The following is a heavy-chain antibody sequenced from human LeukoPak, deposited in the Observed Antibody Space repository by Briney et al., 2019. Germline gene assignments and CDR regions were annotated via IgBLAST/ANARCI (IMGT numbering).Heavy chain of an antibody. CDR1: GFTFSSYS. V-gene: IGHV3-21*01. D-gene: IGHD2-15*01. Sequence: PGGSLRLSCAASGFTFSSYSMNWVRQAPGKGLEWVSSISSSSSYIYYADSVKGRFTISRDNAKNSLYLQMNSLRAADTAVYYCAREGRGPAGYYYGMDVWGQGTTVTVSS. CDR2: ISSSSSYI. CDR3: AREGRGPAGYYYGMDV. J-gene: IGHJ6*02.